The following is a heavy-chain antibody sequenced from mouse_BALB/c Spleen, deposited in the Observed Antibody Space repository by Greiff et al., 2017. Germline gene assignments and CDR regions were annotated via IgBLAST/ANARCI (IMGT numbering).Heavy chain of an antibody. CDR2: ISDGGSYT. CDR3: ARAYYRYDGYFDY. D-gene: IGHD2-14*01. J-gene: IGHJ2*01. CDR1: GFTFSDYY. V-gene: IGHV5-4*02. Sequence: EVQLVESGGGLVKPGGSLKLSCAASGFTFSDYYMYWVRQTPEKRLEWVATISDGGSYTYYPDSVKGRFTISRDNAKNNLYLQMSSLKSEDTAMYYCARAYYRYDGYFDYWGQGTTLTVSS.